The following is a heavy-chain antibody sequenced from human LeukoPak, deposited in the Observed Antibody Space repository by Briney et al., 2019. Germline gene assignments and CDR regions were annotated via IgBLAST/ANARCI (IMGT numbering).Heavy chain of an antibody. J-gene: IGHJ4*02. D-gene: IGHD2-2*01. CDR3: ARVTSTESYYFDY. CDR2: VYHSGST. V-gene: IGHV4-59*12. Sequence: PSETLSLTCTVSGGSISRYYWSWIRQPPGKGLEWIGYVYHSGSTNYNPSLKSRVTISLDTSKNQFSLKLSSVTAADTAVYYCARVTSTESYYFDYWGQGTLVTVSS. CDR1: GGSISRYY.